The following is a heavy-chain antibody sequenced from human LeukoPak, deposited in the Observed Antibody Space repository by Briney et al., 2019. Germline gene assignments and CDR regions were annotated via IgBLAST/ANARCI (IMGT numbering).Heavy chain of an antibody. D-gene: IGHD2-21*02. V-gene: IGHV5-51*01. Sequence: GESLKISCQGSGYSFSPYWIGWVRQMPGKGLEWMGVIYPDDSDIRYGPSFQGLVTISGDKSKNTAYLQWTSLKASDTAVYYCARASKGDVIFDFWGQGTLVTVSS. CDR1: GYSFSPYW. CDR3: ARASKGDVIFDF. J-gene: IGHJ4*02. CDR2: IYPDDSDI.